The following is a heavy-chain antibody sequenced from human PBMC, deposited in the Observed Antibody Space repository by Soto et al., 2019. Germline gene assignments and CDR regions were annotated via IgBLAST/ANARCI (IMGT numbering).Heavy chain of an antibody. Sequence: QVQLVESGGGVVQPGRSLRLSCAASGFTFSSYGMHWVRQARGKGLEWVAVIWYDGSNKYYADSVKGRFTISRDNSKNTLYLQLNSLRAEDTAVYYCARDRGEYYYDSKGEGMDVWGQGTTVTVSS. D-gene: IGHD3-22*01. CDR3: ARDRGEYYYDSKGEGMDV. J-gene: IGHJ6*02. CDR2: IWYDGSNK. CDR1: GFTFSSYG. V-gene: IGHV3-33*01.